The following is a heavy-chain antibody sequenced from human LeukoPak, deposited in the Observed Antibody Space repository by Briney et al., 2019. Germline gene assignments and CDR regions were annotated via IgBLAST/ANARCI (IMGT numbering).Heavy chain of an antibody. CDR3: ASSGDGGDAFDI. CDR1: GGPFSGYY. V-gene: IGHV4-34*01. D-gene: IGHD2-21*01. CDR2: INHSGST. J-gene: IGHJ3*02. Sequence: PSETLSLTCAVYGGPFSGYYWSWIRQPPGKGLEWVGEINHSGSTNYNPSLKSRVIISVDTSKNQFSLKLSSVTAADTAVYYCASSGDGGDAFDIWGQGTMVTVSS.